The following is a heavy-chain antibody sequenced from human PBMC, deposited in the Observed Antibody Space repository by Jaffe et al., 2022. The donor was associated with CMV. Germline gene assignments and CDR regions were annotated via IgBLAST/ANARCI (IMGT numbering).Heavy chain of an antibody. V-gene: IGHV3-23*04. J-gene: IGHJ4*02. CDR1: GFTFNSCA. CDR2: ISCTDGTT. D-gene: IGHD2-21*02. Sequence: EVQLVESGGGLVQTGGSLRLSCAASGFTFNSCAMTWVRQAPGKGLEWVSSISCTDGTTYYADSVKGRFTISRDTSKNTFYLQMNSLRAEDTAVYFCAKDPDIVVMTTTPSPGYWGQGTLVTVSS. CDR3: AKDPDIVVMTTTPSPGY.